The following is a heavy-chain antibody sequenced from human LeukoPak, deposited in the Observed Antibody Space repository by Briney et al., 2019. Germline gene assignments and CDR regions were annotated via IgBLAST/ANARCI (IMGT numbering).Heavy chain of an antibody. CDR3: ARRAREYSHDAFDI. Sequence: ASVKVSCKASGNTLTGYYMHWVRQAPGQGLEWMGWINPNSRGTDSAQKFQGRFSMTRDTSISTAYMELSRLRSDDTAVYYCARRAREYSHDAFDIWGQGTMVTVSS. CDR1: GNTLTGYY. J-gene: IGHJ3*02. CDR2: INPNSRGT. V-gene: IGHV1-2*02. D-gene: IGHD5-18*01.